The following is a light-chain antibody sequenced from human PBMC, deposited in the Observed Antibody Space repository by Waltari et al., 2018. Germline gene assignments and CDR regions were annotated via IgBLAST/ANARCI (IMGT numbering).Light chain of an antibody. CDR1: TSHIGSNS. CDR2: TDN. V-gene: IGLV1-44*01. Sequence: QSVLTQPPSVSGTPGQRVTLSCSGGTSHIGSNSVNWYHQLPGTAPKLLIYTDNQRPSGVPDRFSASKSGTSASLAISGLQSEDEADYYCAAWDVSLNGPVFGGGTKLTVL. J-gene: IGLJ2*01. CDR3: AAWDVSLNGPV.